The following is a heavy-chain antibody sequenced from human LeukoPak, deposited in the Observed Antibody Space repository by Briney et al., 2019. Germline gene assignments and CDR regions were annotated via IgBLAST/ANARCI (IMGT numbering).Heavy chain of an antibody. J-gene: IGHJ6*02. V-gene: IGHV3-11*01. CDR2: ISSSGSTI. CDR3: AREKMIVVSASYYGMDV. CDR1: GFTFSDYY. Sequence: GGSLRLSCAASGFTFSDYYMSWIRQAPGKGLEWVSYISSSGSTIYYADSVKGRFTISRDNAKNSLYLQMNSLRAEDTAVYYCAREKMIVVSASYYGMDVWGQGTTVTVSS. D-gene: IGHD3-22*01.